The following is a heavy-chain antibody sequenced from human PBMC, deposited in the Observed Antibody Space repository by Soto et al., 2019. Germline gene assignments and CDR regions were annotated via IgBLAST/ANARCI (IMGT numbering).Heavy chain of an antibody. CDR3: AKSWNLDFSATWYAPDY. D-gene: IGHD6-13*01. V-gene: IGHV3-30*18. CDR2: VSSDGSRK. J-gene: IGHJ4*02. Sequence: GGSLRLSCEASGFIFPNFGLHWVRQAPGKGLQWLGVVSSDGSRKYYADSVRGRLNISRDNPKNTLYLQLDRLSADDTAVYYCAKSWNLDFSATWYAPDYWGQGTLVTVSS. CDR1: GFIFPNFG.